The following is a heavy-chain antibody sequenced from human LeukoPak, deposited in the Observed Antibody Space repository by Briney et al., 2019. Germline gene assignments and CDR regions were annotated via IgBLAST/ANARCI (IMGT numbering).Heavy chain of an antibody. CDR1: GFTFSSYA. CDR3: ARDLWYSSSSRWFDP. V-gene: IGHV3-30*04. CDR2: ISYDGSNK. Sequence: PGGSLRLSCAASGFTFSSYAMHWVRQAPGKGLEWVAVISYDGSNKYYADSVKGRFTISRDNSKNTLYLQMNSLRAGDTAVYYCARDLWYSSSSRWFDPWGQGTLVTVSS. J-gene: IGHJ5*02. D-gene: IGHD6-6*01.